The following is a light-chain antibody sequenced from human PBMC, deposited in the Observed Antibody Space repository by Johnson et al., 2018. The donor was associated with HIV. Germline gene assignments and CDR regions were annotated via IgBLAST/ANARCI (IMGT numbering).Light chain of an antibody. CDR1: SSNIGNNY. V-gene: IGLV1-51*01. J-gene: IGLJ1*01. CDR2: DNN. CDR3: GTWDSSLSAGEYV. Sequence: QPVLTQPPSVSAAPGQKVTISCSGSSSNIGNNYVSWYQQLPGRAPKLLIYDNNKRPSGIPDRFSSSKSGTSATLDITGLQTGDEADYYCGTWDSSLSAGEYVFGTGTKVTVL.